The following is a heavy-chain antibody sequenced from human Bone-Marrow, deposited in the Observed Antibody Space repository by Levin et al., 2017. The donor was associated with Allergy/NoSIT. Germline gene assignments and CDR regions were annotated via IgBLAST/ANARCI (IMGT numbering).Heavy chain of an antibody. CDR2: TNPDTGVS. CDR1: GYTFTGYY. V-gene: IGHV1-2*06. D-gene: IGHD4-11*01. CDR3: ARGAYSLGFDH. J-gene: IGHJ4*02. Sequence: ASVKVSCKASGYTFTGYYIHWVRQTPGQGLEWLGRTNPDTGVSNYAQTFQGRVTMTRDTSVTTAYMEVTRLTSDDTAIYYCARGAYSLGFDHWGQGTLVTVSS.